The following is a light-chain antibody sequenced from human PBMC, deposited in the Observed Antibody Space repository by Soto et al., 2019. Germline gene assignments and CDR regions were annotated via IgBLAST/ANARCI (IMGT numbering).Light chain of an antibody. J-gene: IGLJ2*01. CDR3: SSYTSRSTLVV. CDR2: DFS. Sequence: QSVLTQPASVSGSPGQSITISCTGTSSDVGGYDYVSWYQQHPGKAPKLMIYDFSHRPSGISNRFSGSKSGNTASLTISGLQAEDEADYYCSSYTSRSTLVVFGGGTKLTVL. CDR1: SSDVGGYDY. V-gene: IGLV2-14*01.